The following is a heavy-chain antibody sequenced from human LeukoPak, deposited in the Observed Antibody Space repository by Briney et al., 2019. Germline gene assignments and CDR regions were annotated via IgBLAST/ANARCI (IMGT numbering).Heavy chain of an antibody. CDR2: IMPLFNTA. J-gene: IGHJ6*03. Sequence: ASVTVSCKASGGTFSSYSITWVRQAPGQGLEGMGGIMPLFNTANYAQQVQGRVTITTDESTSTAYMELSSLRFEDTAMYYCARVDRYHYYLDVWGKGTTVTVSS. V-gene: IGHV1-69*05. CDR3: ARVDRYHYYLDV. CDR1: GGTFSSYS.